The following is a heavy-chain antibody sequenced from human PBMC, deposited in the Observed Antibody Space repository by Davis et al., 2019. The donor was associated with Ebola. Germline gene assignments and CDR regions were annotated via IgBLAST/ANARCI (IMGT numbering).Heavy chain of an antibody. CDR2: INTNTGNP. Sequence: ASVQVSCKASGYTFTGYYLHWVRQAPVQGLEWMGWINTNTGNPTYAQGFTGRFVFSLDTSVSTAYLQISSLKAEDTAVYYCARCEENPDTTMVSCFDYWGQGTLVTVSS. CDR3: ARCEENPDTTMVSCFDY. V-gene: IGHV7-4-1*02. J-gene: IGHJ4*02. D-gene: IGHD5-18*01. CDR1: GYTFTGYY.